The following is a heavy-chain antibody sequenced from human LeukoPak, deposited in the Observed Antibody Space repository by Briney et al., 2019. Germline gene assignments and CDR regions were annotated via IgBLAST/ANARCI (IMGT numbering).Heavy chain of an antibody. J-gene: IGHJ5*02. CDR1: GLPFSSYG. V-gene: IGHV3-33*01. Sequence: GWSLRLSCATSGLPFSSYGFLWVRQRPGKGLEWVSTIWYDGSNKYYADSVKGRFTISRDNSRNTLYLQMTSLRVEDTAVYYCARGRGFGGFGGLSPWGQGTLVTVSS. CDR3: ARGRGFGGFGGLSP. CDR2: IWYDGSNK. D-gene: IGHD3-10*01.